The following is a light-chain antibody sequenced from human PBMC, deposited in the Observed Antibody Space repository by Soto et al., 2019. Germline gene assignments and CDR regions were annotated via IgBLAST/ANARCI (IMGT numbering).Light chain of an antibody. CDR2: WAS. J-gene: IGKJ5*01. CDR1: QTVFYSSNNKNY. Sequence: DIVMTQSPDSLAVSLGERATINCKSSQTVFYSSNNKNYLAWYQQKPGQPPKLLIYWASTRESRVPDRFSGSGSGTDFTLTISSLQAEDVAVYYCQQYYSTPITFGQGTRLEIK. V-gene: IGKV4-1*01. CDR3: QQYYSTPIT.